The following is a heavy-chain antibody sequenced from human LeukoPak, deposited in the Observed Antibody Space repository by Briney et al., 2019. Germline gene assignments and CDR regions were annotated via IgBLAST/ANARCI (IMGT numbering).Heavy chain of an antibody. CDR2: IKQDGSEK. CDR1: GFTSGFTFSSYY. D-gene: IGHD4-17*01. J-gene: IGHJ4*02. Sequence: PGGSLRLSCAASGFTSGFTFSSYYMAWVRQAPGKGPEWVANIKQDGSEKDYLDSVKGRFTISRDNARNSLYLQMNSLWAEDTAVYYCARIGRDYGDYFDYWGQGTLVTVSS. V-gene: IGHV3-7*05. CDR3: ARIGRDYGDYFDY.